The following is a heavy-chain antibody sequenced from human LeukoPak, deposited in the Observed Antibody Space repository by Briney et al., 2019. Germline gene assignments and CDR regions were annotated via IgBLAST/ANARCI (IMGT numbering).Heavy chain of an antibody. V-gene: IGHV3-30*03. Sequence: PGGSLTLSCAASGFTFDCCGMHWVRQAPGEGLEWVAVISYDGSNKYYVDSVKGRFTISRDNSKNTVFLQMNSLRAEDTAVYYCARGSEHSYDFTGRGRTKSRLDYWGQGTLVTVSS. CDR1: GFTFDCCG. CDR2: ISYDGSNK. D-gene: IGHD3/OR15-3a*01. CDR3: ARGSEHSYDFTGRGRTKSRLDY. J-gene: IGHJ4*02.